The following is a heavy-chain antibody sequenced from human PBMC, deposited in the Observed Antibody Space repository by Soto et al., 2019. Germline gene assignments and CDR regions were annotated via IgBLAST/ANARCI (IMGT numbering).Heavy chain of an antibody. CDR3: ATSGRDIVVVVAAYY. CDR1: GGTFSSYA. CDR2: IIPILGIA. J-gene: IGHJ4*02. V-gene: IGHV1-69*04. D-gene: IGHD2-15*01. Sequence: ASVKVSCKASGGTFSSYAISWVRQAPGQGLEWMGRIIPILGIANYAQKFQGRVTITADKSTSTAYMELSSLRSEDTAVYYCATSGRDIVVVVAAYYWGQGTLVTVSS.